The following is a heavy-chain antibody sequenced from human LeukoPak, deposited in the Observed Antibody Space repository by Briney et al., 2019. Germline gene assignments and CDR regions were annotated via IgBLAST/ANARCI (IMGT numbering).Heavy chain of an antibody. V-gene: IGHV4-4*07. Sequence: SETLSLTCTVSGGSISSYYWSWIRQPAGKGLEWIGRIYTSGSTNYNPSLKSRVTMSVDTSKNQFSLKLSSVTAADTAVYYCARDSNLDILTGYYYYCYYMDVWGKGTTVTVSS. D-gene: IGHD3-9*01. CDR2: IYTSGST. CDR3: ARDSNLDILTGYYYYCYYMDV. CDR1: GGSISSYY. J-gene: IGHJ6*03.